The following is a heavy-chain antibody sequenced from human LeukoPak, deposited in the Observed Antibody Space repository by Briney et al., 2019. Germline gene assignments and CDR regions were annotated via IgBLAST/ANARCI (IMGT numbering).Heavy chain of an antibody. CDR1: GYTFTSFG. D-gene: IGHD3-10*01. V-gene: IGHV1-18*01. Sequence: ASVKVSCKASGYTFTSFGLSWVRQAPGQGLEWMGWISAYNGNTNYAQKLQGRVTMTTDTSTSTAYMELRSLGSEDTAVYYCARPSSMVRGVDGYYYYGMDVWGQGTTVTVSS. J-gene: IGHJ6*02. CDR2: ISAYNGNT. CDR3: ARPSSMVRGVDGYYYYGMDV.